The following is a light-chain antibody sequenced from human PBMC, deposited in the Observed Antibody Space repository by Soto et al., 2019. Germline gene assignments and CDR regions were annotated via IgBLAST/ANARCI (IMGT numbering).Light chain of an antibody. J-gene: IGKJ5*01. CDR3: QQRSNWPIT. CDR2: DAS. CDR1: QSVSSY. Sequence: ELVLTQSPATLSLSPGERATLSCRTSQSVSSYFAWYQQKPGRAPRLLIYDASNRATDIPARFIGSGSGTDFTLTISSLEPEDFAVYYCQQRSNWPITFGQGTRLE. V-gene: IGKV3-11*01.